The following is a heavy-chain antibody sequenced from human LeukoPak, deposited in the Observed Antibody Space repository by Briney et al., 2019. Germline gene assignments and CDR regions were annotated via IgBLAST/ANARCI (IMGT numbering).Heavy chain of an antibody. CDR2: IYHSGST. CDR1: GYSISSGYY. J-gene: IGHJ4*02. CDR3: ARLGGYEAAYYFDY. Sequence: SETLYLTCAVSGYSISSGYYWGWIRQPPGKGLEWIGSIYHSGSTYYNPSLKSRVTISVDTSKNQFSLKLSSVTAADTAVYYCARLGGYEAAYYFDYWGQGTLVTVSS. V-gene: IGHV4-38-2*01. D-gene: IGHD5-12*01.